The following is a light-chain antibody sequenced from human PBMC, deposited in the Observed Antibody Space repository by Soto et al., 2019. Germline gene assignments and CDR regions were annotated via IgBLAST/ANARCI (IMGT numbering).Light chain of an antibody. J-gene: IGLJ1*01. V-gene: IGLV2-14*01. Sequence: QSALTQPASVSGSPGQSITISCTGTSSDVGGYNYVSSYQQHPGKAPKLMIYDVSNRPSGVSNRFAGSKSGNTASLTISGLQAEDAADYYCSSYTSSSTPFVFGTGTKLTVL. CDR2: DVS. CDR3: SSYTSSSTPFV. CDR1: SSDVGGYNY.